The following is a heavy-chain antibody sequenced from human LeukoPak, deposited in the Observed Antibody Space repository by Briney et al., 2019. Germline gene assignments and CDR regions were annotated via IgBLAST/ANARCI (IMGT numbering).Heavy chain of an antibody. D-gene: IGHD3-16*02. CDR2: IYYSGST. J-gene: IGHJ3*02. Sequence: SETLSLTCTVSGGSISSSSYSWGWIRQPPGKGLEWIGSIYYSGSTYYNPSLKSRVTISVDTSKNQFSLKLSSVTAADTAVYYCARQTRPYDYVWGSYLTAAFDIWGQGTMVTVSS. CDR1: GGSISSSSYS. V-gene: IGHV4-39*01. CDR3: ARQTRPYDYVWGSYLTAAFDI.